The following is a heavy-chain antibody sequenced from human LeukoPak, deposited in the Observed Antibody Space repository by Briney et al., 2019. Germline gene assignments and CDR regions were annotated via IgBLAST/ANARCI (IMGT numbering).Heavy chain of an antibody. CDR2: IYVDGRTT. CDR1: GFTFSNYM. J-gene: IGHJ5*02. V-gene: IGHV3-74*01. CDR3: IRDFRSADL. Sequence: GGSLRLSCAASGFTFSNYMMHWVRQPPGKGLVWVSRIYVDGRTTNYADSVKGRFTISRDNAKNTVYLEMNSLSVEDTATYYCIRDFRSADLWGQGTLVTVTS.